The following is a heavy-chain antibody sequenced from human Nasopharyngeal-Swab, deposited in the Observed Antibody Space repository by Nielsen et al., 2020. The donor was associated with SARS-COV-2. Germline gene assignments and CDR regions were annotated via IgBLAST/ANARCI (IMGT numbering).Heavy chain of an antibody. D-gene: IGHD3-3*01. CDR3: ARVRDAYYDFWSGYGMDV. V-gene: IGHV7-4-1*02. Sequence: VRQAPGQGLEWMGWINTNTGNPTYAQGFTGRFVFSLDTSVSTAYLQISSLKAEDTAVYYCARVRDAYYDFWSGYGMDVWGQGTTVTVSS. J-gene: IGHJ6*02. CDR2: INTNTGNP.